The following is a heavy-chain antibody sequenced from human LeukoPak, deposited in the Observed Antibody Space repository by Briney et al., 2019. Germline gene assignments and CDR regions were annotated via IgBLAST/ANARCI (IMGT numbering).Heavy chain of an antibody. CDR2: IWYDGSNK. J-gene: IGHJ4*02. CDR1: GFTFRNYG. CDR3: ARDYLWGSYRYTPLDY. D-gene: IGHD3-16*02. Sequence: PGGSLRLSCAASGFTFRNYGMNWVRQAPGKGLEWVTIIWYDGSNKYYADSVKGRLTISRDNSKNTLYLQMNSLRAEDTAVYYCARDYLWGSYRYTPLDYWGQGTLVTVSS. V-gene: IGHV3-30*02.